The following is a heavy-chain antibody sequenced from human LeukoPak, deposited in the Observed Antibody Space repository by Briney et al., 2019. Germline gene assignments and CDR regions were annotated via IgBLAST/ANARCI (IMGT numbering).Heavy chain of an antibody. J-gene: IGHJ6*02. CDR1: GFTFSSYD. CDR3: ARVRRAGYSSSWYSDYYYYGMDV. D-gene: IGHD6-13*01. Sequence: GGSLRLSCAAPGFTFSSYDMHWVRQATGTGLEWVSAIGTAGDTYYPGTVKGRFTISRENAENYLYLQMNNLRASDTAVYYCARVRRAGYSSSWYSDYYYYGMDVWGQGTTVTVSS. CDR2: IGTAGDT. V-gene: IGHV3-13*01.